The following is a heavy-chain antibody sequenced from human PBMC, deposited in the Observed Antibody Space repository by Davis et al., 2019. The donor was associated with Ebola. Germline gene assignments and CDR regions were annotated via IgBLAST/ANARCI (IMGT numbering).Heavy chain of an antibody. CDR3: ARFLEWKADY. J-gene: IGHJ4*02. Sequence: GESLKISCKGSGYSFTSYWIAWVRQMPGKGLEWMGIIYPGDSDTRYSPSFRGQVTISADKSITTAYLQWSSLKASDTAMYYCARFLEWKADYWGQGTLVTVSS. D-gene: IGHD3-3*01. V-gene: IGHV5-51*01. CDR2: IYPGDSDT. CDR1: GYSFTSYW.